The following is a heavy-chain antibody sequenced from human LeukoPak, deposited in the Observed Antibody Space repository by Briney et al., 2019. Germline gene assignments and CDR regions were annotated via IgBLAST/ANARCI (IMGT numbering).Heavy chain of an antibody. Sequence: ASVNVSCKASGYTFTSYPINWFRQAPGQGLEWMGWIDTNTGNPTYAQGFTGRFVFSLDTSVTTAYLQISSLQAEDTAVYYCASSDDTSGYFLYWGQGTLVTASS. CDR3: ASSDDTSGYFLY. J-gene: IGHJ4*02. CDR1: GYTFTSYP. CDR2: IDTNTGNP. V-gene: IGHV7-4-1*02. D-gene: IGHD3-22*01.